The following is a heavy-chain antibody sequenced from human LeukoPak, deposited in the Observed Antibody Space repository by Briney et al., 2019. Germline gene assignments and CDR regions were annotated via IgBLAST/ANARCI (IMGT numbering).Heavy chain of an antibody. Sequence: ASVKVSCKASGYTFTSYAMHWVRQAPGQRLEGMGWINAGNGNTKYSQKFQGRVTITRDTSASTAYMELSSLRSEDTAVYYCARDLPDDYGDYWFDPWGQGTLVTVSS. CDR3: ARDLPDDYGDYWFDP. J-gene: IGHJ5*02. D-gene: IGHD4-17*01. CDR1: GYTFTSYA. CDR2: INAGNGNT. V-gene: IGHV1-3*01.